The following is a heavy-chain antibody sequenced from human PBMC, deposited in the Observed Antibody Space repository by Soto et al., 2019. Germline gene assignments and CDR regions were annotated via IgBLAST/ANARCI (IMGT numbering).Heavy chain of an antibody. CDR2: INHSGST. CDR1: GGSFSGYY. CDR3: ARGLTRYCSGGSCYRGGVDFDY. Sequence: SETLSLTCAVYGGSFSGYYWSWIRQPPGKGLEWIGEINHSGSTNYNPSLKSRVTISVDTSKNQFSLKLSSVTAADTAVYYCARGLTRYCSGGSCYRGGVDFDYWGQGTLVTVSS. J-gene: IGHJ4*02. V-gene: IGHV4-34*01. D-gene: IGHD2-15*01.